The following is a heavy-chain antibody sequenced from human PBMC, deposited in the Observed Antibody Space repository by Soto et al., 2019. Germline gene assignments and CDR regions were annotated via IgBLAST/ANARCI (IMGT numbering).Heavy chain of an antibody. V-gene: IGHV3-74*01. J-gene: IGHJ5*02. CDR1: GFTFTIYW. D-gene: IGHD6-13*01. CDR3: ARPGSRGMINWFDP. CDR2: ISSDGSTT. Sequence: PGGSLRLCCTASGFTFTIYWMHWVRQPPGKGLVWVSRISSDGSTTTYADSVKGRFTISRDNAKNTLYLQMNSLSDEDTAVYYCARPGSRGMINWFDPWGQGTLVTVSS.